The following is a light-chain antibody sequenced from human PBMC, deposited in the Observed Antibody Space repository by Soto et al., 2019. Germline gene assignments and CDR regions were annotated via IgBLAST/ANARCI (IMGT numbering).Light chain of an antibody. CDR2: KAS. CDR3: QHYSLYYPWT. J-gene: IGKJ1*01. Sequence: DIQPIQSPSTLSDSVGARFTITCLASQTISSWLAWYQQKPWKAPKLLIYKASTLYHEVPSRFSGGGSGTEFTLTISSLQHDDSANYYCQHYSLYYPWTFGQGTKVDI. V-gene: IGKV1-5*03. CDR1: QTISSW.